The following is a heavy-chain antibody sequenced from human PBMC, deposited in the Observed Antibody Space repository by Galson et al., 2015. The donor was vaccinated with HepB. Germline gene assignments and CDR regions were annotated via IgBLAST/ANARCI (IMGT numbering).Heavy chain of an antibody. CDR1: GGTFSSYA. CDR3: ARVYCSSTSCYFPRYYYGMDV. Sequence: SVKVSCKASGGTFSSYAISWVRQAPGQGLEWMGGIIPIFGIANYAQKFQGRVTITADESTSTAYMELSSLRSEDTAVYYCARVYCSSTSCYFPRYYYGMDVWGQGTTVTVSS. V-gene: IGHV1-69*13. D-gene: IGHD2-2*01. J-gene: IGHJ6*02. CDR2: IIPIFGIA.